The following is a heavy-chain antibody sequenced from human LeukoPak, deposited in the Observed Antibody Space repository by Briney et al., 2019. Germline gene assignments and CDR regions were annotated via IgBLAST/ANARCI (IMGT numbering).Heavy chain of an antibody. CDR1: GFTFSSYG. Sequence: GGSLRLSCAASGFTFSSYGMHWVRQAPGKGLEWVAVISYDGSNKYYADSVKGRFTISRDNSKNTLYLQMNSLRAEDTAVYYCAKDPNVSKYSSGYYYWGQGTLVTVSS. CDR3: AKDPNVSKYSSGYYY. D-gene: IGHD3-22*01. J-gene: IGHJ4*02. V-gene: IGHV3-30*18. CDR2: ISYDGSNK.